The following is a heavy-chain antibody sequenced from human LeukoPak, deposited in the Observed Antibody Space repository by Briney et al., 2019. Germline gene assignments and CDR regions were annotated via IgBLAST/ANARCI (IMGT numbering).Heavy chain of an antibody. CDR2: ISSSGKTI. CDR3: ATTSIAAAVPGCFDY. J-gene: IGHJ4*02. V-gene: IGHV3-48*03. D-gene: IGHD6-13*01. Sequence: GGSLRLSCAASGFTFSRFWMNWVRQAPGKGLEWVSYISSSGKTIYYADSTKGRFTVSRDNAKNSLYLQMNSLRAEDTAVYYCATTSIAAAVPGCFDYWGQGTLVTVFS. CDR1: GFTFSRFW.